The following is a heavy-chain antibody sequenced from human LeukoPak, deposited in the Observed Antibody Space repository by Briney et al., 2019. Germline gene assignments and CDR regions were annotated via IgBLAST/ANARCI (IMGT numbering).Heavy chain of an antibody. CDR3: ASRIVVVPAAILGWFDP. V-gene: IGHV4-34*01. J-gene: IGHJ5*02. CDR2: INHSGST. Sequence: PSETLSLTCAVYGGSFSGYYWSWIRQPPGKGLEWIGEINHSGSTNYNPSLKSRVTISVDTSKNQFSLKLGSVTAADTAVYYCASRIVVVPAAILGWFDPWGQGTLVTVSS. CDR1: GGSFSGYY. D-gene: IGHD2-2*01.